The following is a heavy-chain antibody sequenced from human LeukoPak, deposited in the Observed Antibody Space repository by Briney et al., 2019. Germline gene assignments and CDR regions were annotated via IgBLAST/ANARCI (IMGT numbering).Heavy chain of an antibody. J-gene: IGHJ6*04. V-gene: IGHV1-69*06. Sequence: SVKDSRKASGGTFSSYAISWVRQAPGQGLEWMGGFIPIFGTANYAQKFQCRVTITADKSTSTAYMERSSLRSEDTAVYYCATPFADPYYYYYGMDVWGKGTTVTVSS. CDR2: FIPIFGTA. D-gene: IGHD3-10*01. CDR1: GGTFSSYA. CDR3: ATPFADPYYYYYGMDV.